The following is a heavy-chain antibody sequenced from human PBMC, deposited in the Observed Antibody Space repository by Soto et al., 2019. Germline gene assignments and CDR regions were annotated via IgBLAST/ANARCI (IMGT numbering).Heavy chain of an antibody. Sequence: SETLSLTCTVSGGSIPNYYWSWIRQPPGKGLEWIGYIYYTGGTSYNPSLKSRVTISVDSAKNQFSLKLSSVTAADTAVYYCARDGGFGSRGYYGMDVWGQGTTVTVS. CDR2: IYYTGGT. CDR1: GGSIPNYY. J-gene: IGHJ6*02. V-gene: IGHV4-59*01. D-gene: IGHD3-10*01. CDR3: ARDGGFGSRGYYGMDV.